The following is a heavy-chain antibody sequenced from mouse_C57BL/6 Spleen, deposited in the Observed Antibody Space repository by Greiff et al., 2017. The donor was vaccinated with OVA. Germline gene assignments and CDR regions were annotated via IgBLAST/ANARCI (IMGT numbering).Heavy chain of an antibody. CDR3: ARRGIYYDYDAWFAY. D-gene: IGHD2-4*01. V-gene: IGHV1-64*01. CDR2: IHPNSGST. J-gene: IGHJ3*01. Sequence: QVQLQQPGAELVKPGASVKLSCKASGYTFTSYWMHWVKQRPGQGLEWIGMIHPNSGSTNYNEKFKSKATLTVDKSSSTAYMQLSSLTSEDSAVYYCARRGIYYDYDAWFAYWGQGTLVTVSA. CDR1: GYTFTSYW.